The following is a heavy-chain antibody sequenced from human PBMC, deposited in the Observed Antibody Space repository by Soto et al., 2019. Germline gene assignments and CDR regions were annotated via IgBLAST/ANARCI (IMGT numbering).Heavy chain of an antibody. J-gene: IGHJ4*02. D-gene: IGHD3-22*01. CDR3: ARNRDYFDSSGYGY. CDR2: IYYTGST. V-gene: IGHV4-59*01. Sequence: SETLSLTCTVSGGSISSYYWSWIRQPPGKGLEWIGYIYYTGSTNYNPSLKSRVAISVDTSKNQFSLKLSSVTSADTAVYYCARNRDYFDSSGYGYWGQGTLVTV. CDR1: GGSISSYY.